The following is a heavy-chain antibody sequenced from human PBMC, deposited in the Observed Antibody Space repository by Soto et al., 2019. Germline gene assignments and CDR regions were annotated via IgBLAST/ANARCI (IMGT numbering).Heavy chain of an antibody. Sequence: SETLSLTRAVYGGSFSGYYWSWISQPPGKGLEWIGDINHSGSTSYNPSLKSRVTISVDTSKNQFSLKLSSVTAADTAVYYCARARIAVAYPLLDYYGMDVWGQGTTVT. V-gene: IGHV4-34*01. CDR2: INHSGST. J-gene: IGHJ6*02. CDR1: GGSFSGYY. D-gene: IGHD6-19*01. CDR3: ARARIAVAYPLLDYYGMDV.